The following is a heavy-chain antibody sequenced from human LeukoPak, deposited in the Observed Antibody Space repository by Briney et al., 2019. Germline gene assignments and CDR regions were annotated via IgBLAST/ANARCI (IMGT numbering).Heavy chain of an antibody. Sequence: GGSLRLSCATSGFTFSSYWMHWVRQVPGRGLVWVSRINSDGSITDYADSVKGRFTISRDNTKNTLYLQMNSLRAEDTAVYYCARIRKDNYSDYWGQGTLVTVSS. J-gene: IGHJ4*02. V-gene: IGHV3-74*01. CDR3: ARIRKDNYSDY. CDR2: INSDGSIT. CDR1: GFTFSSYW.